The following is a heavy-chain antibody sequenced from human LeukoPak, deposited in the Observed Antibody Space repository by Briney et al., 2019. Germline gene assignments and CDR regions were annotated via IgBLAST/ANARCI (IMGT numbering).Heavy chain of an antibody. CDR3: ARENYCNGGSCYAEAFEI. CDR2: IHYSGGT. D-gene: IGHD2-15*01. Sequence: SETLSLTCTVSGASISSSNYHWGWIRQPPGKGLEWIADIHYSGGTYYNPSLKNRVTISVDTSENQFSLKLSSVTAADTAVYFCARENYCNGGSCYAEAFEIWGQGTLVTVSS. CDR1: GASISSSNYH. V-gene: IGHV4-39*07. J-gene: IGHJ3*02.